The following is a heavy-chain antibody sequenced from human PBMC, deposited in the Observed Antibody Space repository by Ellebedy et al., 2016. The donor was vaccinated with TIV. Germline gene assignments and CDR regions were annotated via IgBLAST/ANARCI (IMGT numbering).Heavy chain of an antibody. CDR2: IDPRGGRI. J-gene: IGHJ4*02. CDR1: RYSFGSYY. CDR3: ARADEGDPLDY. V-gene: IGHV1-46*01. D-gene: IGHD3-10*01. Sequence: AASVKVSCKASRYSFGSYYLHWARQAPGQGLEWMGIIDPRGGRIDYAQKFKDRVIMSRDKSTNTVYMELSSLRSEDTAIYYCARADEGDPLDYWGQGTLVTVSS.